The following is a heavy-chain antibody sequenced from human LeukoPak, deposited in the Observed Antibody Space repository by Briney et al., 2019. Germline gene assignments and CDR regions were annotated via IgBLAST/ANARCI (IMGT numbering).Heavy chain of an antibody. D-gene: IGHD3-9*01. V-gene: IGHV3-23*01. CDR1: GFTFSSYA. Sequence: GGSLRLSCAASGFTFSSYAMSWVRQAPGKGLEWVSAISGSGGSTYYADSVKGRFTISRDNSKNTLYLQMNSLRAEDTAVYYCARDFYDILTGYPPGTGHQVHWGQGTLVTVSS. CDR2: ISGSGGST. J-gene: IGHJ4*02. CDR3: ARDFYDILTGYPPGTGHQVH.